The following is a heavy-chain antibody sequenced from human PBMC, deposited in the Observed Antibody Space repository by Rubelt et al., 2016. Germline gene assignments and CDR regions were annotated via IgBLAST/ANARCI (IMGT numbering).Heavy chain of an antibody. D-gene: IGHD6-13*01. Sequence: EVQLVDSGGGVVRPGGSLRLSCAASGFTFSSYAMSWVRQAPGKGLEWVSTISGSAGSTYYADYLKGRFTISREKAKNSLSLEINSRRDDETAVYYWARGSTCDYWGQGTLVSVAS. V-gene: IGHV3-23*04. CDR3: ARGSTCDY. J-gene: IGHJ4*02. CDR2: ISGSAGST. CDR1: GFTFSSYA.